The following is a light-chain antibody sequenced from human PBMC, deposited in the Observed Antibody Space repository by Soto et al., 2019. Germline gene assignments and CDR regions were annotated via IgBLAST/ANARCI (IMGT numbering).Light chain of an antibody. CDR1: SSGVGRYNY. J-gene: IGLJ1*01. V-gene: IGLV2-14*01. CDR2: EVS. Sequence: QSAVTQPASVSGSPGQSITVSCTGTSSGVGRYNYVSWYQQHPGKAPKLMIYEVSNRPSGVSNRFSGSKSGNTASLTISGLQSEDEVDYYCSSYASSNTLVFGTGTKVTVL. CDR3: SSYASSNTLV.